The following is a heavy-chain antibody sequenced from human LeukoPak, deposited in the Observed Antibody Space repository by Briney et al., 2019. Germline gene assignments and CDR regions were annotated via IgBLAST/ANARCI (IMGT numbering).Heavy chain of an antibody. J-gene: IGHJ4*02. CDR1: GYTFTSYY. D-gene: IGHD5-24*01. CDR2: INPSGGST. V-gene: IGHV1-46*01. CDR3: ARHMATRLYYFDY. Sequence: ASVKVSCKASGYTFTSYYMHWVRQAPGQGLEWMGLINPSGGSTSYAQKLQGRVTMTRDTSTSTVYMELSSLKSEDTAVYYCARHMATRLYYFDYWGQGTLVTVSS.